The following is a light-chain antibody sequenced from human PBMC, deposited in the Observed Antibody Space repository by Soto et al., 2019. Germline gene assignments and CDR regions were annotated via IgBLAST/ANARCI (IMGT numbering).Light chain of an antibody. V-gene: IGKV1-27*01. CDR1: QDIRDY. CDR2: AAS. J-gene: IGKJ3*01. CDR3: QKYGGAPYT. Sequence: DIQMTQSPSSLSASVGDRVTITCRASQDIRDYLVWYQQRPGKVPSLLIYAASTLQSGVPSRFSGSGFGTDFTLTISSLQSEAVATYYCQKYGGAPYTFGPGTKVDLK.